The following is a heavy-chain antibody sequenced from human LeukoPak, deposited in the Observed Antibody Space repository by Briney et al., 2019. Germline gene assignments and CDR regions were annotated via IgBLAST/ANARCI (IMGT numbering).Heavy chain of an antibody. CDR3: ARAPGGL. J-gene: IGHJ4*02. CDR1: GYSISSGYY. Sequence: SETLSLTCTVSGYSISSGYYWGWIRQPPGKGLEWIGEINHSGSTNYNPFLKSRVTISVDTSKNQFSLKLSSVTAADTAVYYCARAPGGLWGQGTLVTVSS. CDR2: INHSGST. D-gene: IGHD6-25*01. V-gene: IGHV4-38-2*02.